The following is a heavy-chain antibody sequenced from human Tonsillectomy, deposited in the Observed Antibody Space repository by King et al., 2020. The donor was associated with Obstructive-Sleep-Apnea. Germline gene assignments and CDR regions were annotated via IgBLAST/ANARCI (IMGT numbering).Heavy chain of an antibody. D-gene: IGHD1-26*01. CDR1: GFTFSSYW. Sequence: VQLVESGGGLVQPGGSLRLSCAASGFTFSSYWMHWVRQAPGKGLVWVSRINSDGSSTSYADSVKGRFTISRDNAKNTLYLQMNSLRAKDTAVYYCGGSWSYPPIGYWGQGTLVTVSS. J-gene: IGHJ4*02. CDR2: INSDGSST. CDR3: GGSWSYPPIGY. V-gene: IGHV3-74*01.